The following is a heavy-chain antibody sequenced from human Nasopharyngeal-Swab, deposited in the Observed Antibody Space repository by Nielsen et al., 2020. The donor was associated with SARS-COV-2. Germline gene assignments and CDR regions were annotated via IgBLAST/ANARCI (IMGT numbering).Heavy chain of an antibody. CDR1: GFTFSTYG. V-gene: IGHV3-33*01. CDR3: ARVLTGYPYYYAMDV. CDR2: IWYDGSNK. Sequence: GESLKISCAASGFTFSTYGMNWVRQAPGKGLEWVAVIWYDGSNKYYADSVKGRFTISRDNSKSTLYLQMNSLRAEDTAVYYCARVLTGYPYYYAMDVWGQGTAVTVSS. J-gene: IGHJ6*02. D-gene: IGHD3-9*01.